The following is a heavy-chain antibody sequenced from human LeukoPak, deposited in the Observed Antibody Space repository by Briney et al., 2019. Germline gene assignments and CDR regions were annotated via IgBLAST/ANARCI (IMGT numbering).Heavy chain of an antibody. CDR3: ARARGVTHRNGWFDP. CDR1: GGSISSGDYY. CDR2: IYYSGST. Sequence: PSETLSLTCTVSGGSISSGDYYWSWIRQPPGKGLDWIGHIYYSGSTYYNPSLKSRVTISVDTSKNQFSLKLSSVTAADTAVYYCARARGVTHRNGWFDPWGQGTLVTVSS. V-gene: IGHV4-30-4*08. J-gene: IGHJ5*02. D-gene: IGHD1-14*01.